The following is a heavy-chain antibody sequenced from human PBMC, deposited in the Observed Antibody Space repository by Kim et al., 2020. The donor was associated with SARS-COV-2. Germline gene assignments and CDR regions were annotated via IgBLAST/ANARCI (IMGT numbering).Heavy chain of an antibody. J-gene: IGHJ5*02. CDR2: IYYSGST. CDR3: ARQRAPNDFWSGFGYGAFDP. V-gene: IGHV4-39*01. D-gene: IGHD3-3*01. CDR1: GGSISSSSYY. Sequence: SETLSLTCTVSGGSISSSSYYWGWIRQPPGKGLEWIGSIYYSGSTYYNPSLKSRVTISVDTSKNQFSLKLSSVTAADTAVYYCARQRAPNDFWSGFGYGAFDPWGQGTLVTVSS.